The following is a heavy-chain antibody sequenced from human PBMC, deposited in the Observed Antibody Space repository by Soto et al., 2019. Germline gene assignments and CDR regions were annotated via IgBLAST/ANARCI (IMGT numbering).Heavy chain of an antibody. D-gene: IGHD2-15*01. Sequence: GGSLRLSCAASGFTFSSYAMSWVRQAPGKGLEWVSAISGSGGSTYYADSVKGRFTISRDNSKNTLYLQMNSLRAEDTAVYYCAKDLLRYIGIGSFDYWGQGTLVTVSS. CDR3: AKDLLRYIGIGSFDY. J-gene: IGHJ4*02. CDR2: ISGSGGST. CDR1: GFTFSSYA. V-gene: IGHV3-23*01.